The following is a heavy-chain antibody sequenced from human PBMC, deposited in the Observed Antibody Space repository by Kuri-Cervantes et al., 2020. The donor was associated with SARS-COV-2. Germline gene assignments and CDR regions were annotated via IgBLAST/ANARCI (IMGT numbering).Heavy chain of an antibody. J-gene: IGHJ6*02. D-gene: IGHD3-3*01. Sequence: SETLSLTCTVSGGSISSSSYYWSWIRQPPGKGLEWIGEINHSGSTNYNPSLKSRVTISVDTSKNQFSLKLSSVTAADTAVYYCARGTRFLEWLLFTYYYGMDVWGQGTTVTVAS. V-gene: IGHV4-39*07. CDR2: INHSGST. CDR3: ARGTRFLEWLLFTYYYGMDV. CDR1: GGSISSSSYY.